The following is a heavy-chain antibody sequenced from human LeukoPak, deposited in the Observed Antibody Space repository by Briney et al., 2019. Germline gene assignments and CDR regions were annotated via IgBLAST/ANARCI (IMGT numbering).Heavy chain of an antibody. D-gene: IGHD6-13*01. CDR2: ISAFSTYV. V-gene: IGHV3-21*01. CDR3: ASWNIAAAGRGFDY. J-gene: IGHJ4*02. CDR1: GFKFSDYS. Sequence: GGSLRLSCAASGFKFSDYSMNWVRQVPGKGLEWVASISAFSTYVYYPDSVKGRFTVSRDNARNSVYLQLDSLRDEDTAVYYCASWNIAAAGRGFDYWGQGTLVTVSS.